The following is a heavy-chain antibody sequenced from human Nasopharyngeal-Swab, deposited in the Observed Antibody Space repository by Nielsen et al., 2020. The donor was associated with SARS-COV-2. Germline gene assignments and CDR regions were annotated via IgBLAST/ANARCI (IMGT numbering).Heavy chain of an antibody. Sequence: GESLKISCAASGFTFSSYAMSWVRQAPGKGLEWVSGVSGSGGTTKYADSVKGRFTIPRDNAKNSLYLQMNSLRAEDTALYYCARVYGGDYSSGYYGFDYWGQGTLVTVSS. J-gene: IGHJ4*02. D-gene: IGHD3-22*01. CDR1: GFTFSSYA. CDR3: ARVYGGDYSSGYYGFDY. V-gene: IGHV3-23*01. CDR2: VSGSGGTT.